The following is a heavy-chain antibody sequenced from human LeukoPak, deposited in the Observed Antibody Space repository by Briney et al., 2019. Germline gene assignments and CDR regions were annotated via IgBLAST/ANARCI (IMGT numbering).Heavy chain of an antibody. V-gene: IGHV4-31*03. CDR3: AGIILLEAGQFDS. D-gene: IGHD2-15*01. CDR1: GGSASSGGY. CDR2: IHKSGRT. J-gene: IGHJ4*02. Sequence: TSQTLSLTCTVSGGSASSGGYWSWIRQHPGKGLEWIGYIHKSGRTYYNLSLKSRVTISVDTSQSHFSLKLSSVTAADTAVYYCAGIILLEAGQFDSWGQGTLVTVSS.